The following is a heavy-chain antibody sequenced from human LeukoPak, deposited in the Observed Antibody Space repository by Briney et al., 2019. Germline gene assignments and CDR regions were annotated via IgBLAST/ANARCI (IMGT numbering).Heavy chain of an antibody. CDR1: GYTFFDYG. Sequence: ASVKVSCKASGYTFFDYGISWVRQAPGQGPEWMGWISGYNGKSNYAQKSQGKVSMTTEASTSTAYVELRSLRSDDTAVYYCARDLQRELSGEYSYYGMDVWGQGTTVTVSS. J-gene: IGHJ6*02. CDR2: ISGYNGKS. CDR3: ARDLQRELSGEYSYYGMDV. D-gene: IGHD3-10*01. V-gene: IGHV1-18*01.